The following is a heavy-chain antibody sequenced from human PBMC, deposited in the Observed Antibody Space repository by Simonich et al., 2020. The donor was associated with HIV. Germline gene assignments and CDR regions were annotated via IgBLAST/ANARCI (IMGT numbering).Heavy chain of an antibody. CDR1: GGTFSSFA. V-gene: IGHV1-69*13. CDR3: ARKGGGRGVYYFDY. D-gene: IGHD3-10*01. J-gene: IGHJ4*02. Sequence: QVQLVQSGAEVKKPGSSVKVSCKASGGTFSSFAFSWGRQAPGLGLGWVGGIIPIVGTANYAQRFQGRVTITADESTSTAYMELSSLRSEDTGIYYCARKGGGRGVYYFDYWGQGTLVTVSS. CDR2: IIPIVGTA.